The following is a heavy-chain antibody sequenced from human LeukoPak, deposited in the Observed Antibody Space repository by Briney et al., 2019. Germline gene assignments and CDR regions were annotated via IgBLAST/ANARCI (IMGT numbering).Heavy chain of an antibody. CDR2: ISESGGRS. D-gene: IGHD3-22*01. J-gene: IGHJ4*02. Sequence: PGGSLRLSCAASGFTFSNYAMTWVRQAPGKGLEWVSAISESGGRSYYADSVKGRFTISRDNSKNTLYLQMNSLRAEDTAAYFCAKTNYYDSSGYYWGQGTLVTVSS. V-gene: IGHV3-23*01. CDR1: GFTFSNYA. CDR3: AKTNYYDSSGYY.